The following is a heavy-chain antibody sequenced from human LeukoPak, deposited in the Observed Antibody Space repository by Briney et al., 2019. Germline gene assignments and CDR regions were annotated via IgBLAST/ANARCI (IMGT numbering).Heavy chain of an antibody. CDR3: ARGPQDIVVVVAAKGEFDY. CDR1: GGSFSVYY. J-gene: IGHJ4*02. CDR2: INHSGST. V-gene: IGHV4-34*01. D-gene: IGHD2-15*01. Sequence: PSETLSLTCAVYGGSFSVYYWSWIRQPPGKGLEWIGEINHSGSTNYNPSLKSRVTISVDTSKNQFSLKLSSVTAADTAVYYCARGPQDIVVVVAAKGEFDYWGQGTLVTVSS.